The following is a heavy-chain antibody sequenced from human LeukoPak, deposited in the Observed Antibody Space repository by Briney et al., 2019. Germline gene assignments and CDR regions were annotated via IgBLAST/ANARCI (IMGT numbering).Heavy chain of an antibody. CDR1: GGSISSGSYY. V-gene: IGHV4-61*02. CDR2: FHTSGST. D-gene: IGHD3-10*01. J-gene: IGHJ4*02. CDR3: ARGGVSDFDY. Sequence: SETLSLTCTVSGGSISSGSYYWSWIRQPAGKGLEWIGRFHTSGSTDYNPSLKSRVSISVDTSKNHFSLKLSSLTAADTAVYYCARGGVSDFDYWGQGTLVTVSS.